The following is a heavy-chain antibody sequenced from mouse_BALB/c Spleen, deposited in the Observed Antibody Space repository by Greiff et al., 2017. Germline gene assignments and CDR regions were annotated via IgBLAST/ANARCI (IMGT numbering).Heavy chain of an antibody. CDR2: IDPENGDT. CDR1: GFNIKDYY. CDR3: NAFDYFDY. V-gene: IGHV14-4*02. J-gene: IGHJ2*01. Sequence: VQLKQSGAELVRSGASVKLSCTASGFNIKDYYMHWVKQRPEQGLEWIGWIDPENGDTEYAPKFQGKATMTADTSSNTAYLQLSSLTSEDTAVYYCNAFDYFDYWGQGTTLTGSS.